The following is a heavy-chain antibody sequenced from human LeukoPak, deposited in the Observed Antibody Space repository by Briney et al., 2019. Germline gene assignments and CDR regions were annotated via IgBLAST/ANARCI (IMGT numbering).Heavy chain of an antibody. V-gene: IGHV4-39*01. J-gene: IGHJ3*02. CDR2: LYYGGRT. D-gene: IGHD5-18*01. Sequence: SETLSLTCTVSGGSISSISYYWGRIRQPPGKGLEWIGTLYYGGRTYYNPSLKSRVTISVDMSKNQFSLMLSSVTAVDTAVYYCSREDTATATGALDIWGQGTMVTVSS. CDR1: GGSISSISYY. CDR3: SREDTATATGALDI.